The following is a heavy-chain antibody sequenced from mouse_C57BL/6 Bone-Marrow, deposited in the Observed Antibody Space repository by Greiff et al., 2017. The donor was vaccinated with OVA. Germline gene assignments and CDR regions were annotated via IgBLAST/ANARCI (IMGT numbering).Heavy chain of an antibody. CDR2: ISDGGSYT. CDR3: AREVGYYEGYFDV. D-gene: IGHD1-1*01. Sequence: EVQVVESGGGLVKPGGSLKLSCAASGFTFSSYAMSWVRQTPEKRLEWVATISDGGSYTYAPDNVKGRFTISRDNAKNNLYLQMSHLKSEDTAMYYCAREVGYYEGYFDVWGTGTTVTVSS. V-gene: IGHV5-4*01. CDR1: GFTFSSYA. J-gene: IGHJ1*03.